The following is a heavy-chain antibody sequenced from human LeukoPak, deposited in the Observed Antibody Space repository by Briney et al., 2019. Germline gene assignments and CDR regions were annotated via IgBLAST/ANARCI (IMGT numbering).Heavy chain of an antibody. J-gene: IGHJ1*01. CDR3: VRVEVWEYFQY. CDR2: IKEDVSDK. CDR1: GFTFSDYW. D-gene: IGHD3-16*01. V-gene: IGHV3-7*01. Sequence: GGSLRLSCAASGFTFSDYWMSWVRQAPGKGLEWVAIIKEDVSDKYYVDSVKGRLTISRDNVKNSLYLQMYSLRAEDTAVYYCVRVEVWEYFQYWGQGTLVTVSS.